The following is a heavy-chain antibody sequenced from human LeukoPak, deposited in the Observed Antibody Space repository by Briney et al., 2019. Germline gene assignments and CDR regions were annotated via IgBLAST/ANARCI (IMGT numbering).Heavy chain of an antibody. V-gene: IGHV3-21*01. D-gene: IGHD6-13*01. Sequence: SGGSLRLSCAASGFTFSSYSMNWVRQAPGKGLEWVSSISSSSSYIYYADSVKGRFTISRDNAKNSLYLQMNSLRAEDTAVYYCARARQLVRFGGSYYFDYWGQGTLVTVSS. CDR2: ISSSSSYI. CDR3: ARARQLVRFGGSYYFDY. J-gene: IGHJ4*02. CDR1: GFTFSSYS.